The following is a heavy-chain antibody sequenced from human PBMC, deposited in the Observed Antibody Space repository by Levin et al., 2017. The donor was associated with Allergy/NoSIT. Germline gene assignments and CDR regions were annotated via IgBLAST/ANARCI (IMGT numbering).Heavy chain of an antibody. Sequence: GESLKISCAASGFTFSSYEMNWVRQAPGKGLEWVSYISSSGSTIYYADSVKGRFTISRDNAKNSLYLQMNSLRAEDTAVYYCASLTLSPYYYDSSGYYRGEGYWGQGTLVTVSS. J-gene: IGHJ4*02. CDR3: ASLTLSPYYYDSSGYYRGEGY. D-gene: IGHD3-22*01. V-gene: IGHV3-48*03. CDR2: ISSSGSTI. CDR1: GFTFSSYE.